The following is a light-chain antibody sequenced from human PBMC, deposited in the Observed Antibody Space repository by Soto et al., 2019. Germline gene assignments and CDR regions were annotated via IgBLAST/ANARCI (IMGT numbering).Light chain of an antibody. V-gene: IGKV3-20*01. CDR2: GAS. Sequence: EIVLTQSPGTLSMSPGERVTLSCRASQSISSNFLAWYQQKPGQAPRLLIYGASSRATGIPDRFSGSGSGTDFTLSINRLEPEDFAVYYCPQYGSSPPYTFGQGTKLEIK. J-gene: IGKJ2*01. CDR1: QSISSNF. CDR3: PQYGSSPPYT.